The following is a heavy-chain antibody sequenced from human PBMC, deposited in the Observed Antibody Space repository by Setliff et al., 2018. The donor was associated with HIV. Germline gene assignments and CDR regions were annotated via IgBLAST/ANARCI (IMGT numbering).Heavy chain of an antibody. CDR2: IYSSGST. CDR3: ARDRDIVVVPASPQGYYYYMDV. D-gene: IGHD2-2*01. Sequence: LSLTCTVSGGSISSYYWSWIRQPPGKGLEWIGYIYSSGSTNYNPSLKSRVTISINTSKNQFSLKLSSVTAADTAVYYCARDRDIVVVPASPQGYYYYMDVWGKGTTVTVS. J-gene: IGHJ6*03. V-gene: IGHV4-4*09. CDR1: GGSISSYY.